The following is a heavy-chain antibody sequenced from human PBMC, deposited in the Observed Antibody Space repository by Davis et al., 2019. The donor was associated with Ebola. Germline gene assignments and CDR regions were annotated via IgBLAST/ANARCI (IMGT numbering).Heavy chain of an antibody. CDR1: GFTFSSYW. V-gene: IGHV3-7*03. CDR3: AKGPLRFLEWLFDY. Sequence: GESLKISCAASGFTFSSYWMSWVRQAPGKGLEWVANIKQDGSEKYYVDSVKGRFTISRDNAKNSLYLQMNSLRAEDTALYYCAKGPLRFLEWLFDYWGQGTLVTVSS. J-gene: IGHJ4*02. CDR2: IKQDGSEK. D-gene: IGHD3-3*01.